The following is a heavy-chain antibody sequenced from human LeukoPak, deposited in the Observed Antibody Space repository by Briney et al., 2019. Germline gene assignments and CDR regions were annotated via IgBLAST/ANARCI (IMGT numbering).Heavy chain of an antibody. V-gene: IGHV3-23*01. J-gene: IGHJ6*02. CDR3: ARDLHYYVEMDV. Sequence: PGVSLRLSYEASGLTFHAYDMTCVGQAPGHGREWASSIASDNKPHYSESVKGRFAISRDNSKNTLFLQLHNLRVEDTALYYCARDLHYYVEMDVWGQGTTVTVSS. CDR2: IASDNKP. D-gene: IGHD3-10*02. CDR1: GLTFHAYD.